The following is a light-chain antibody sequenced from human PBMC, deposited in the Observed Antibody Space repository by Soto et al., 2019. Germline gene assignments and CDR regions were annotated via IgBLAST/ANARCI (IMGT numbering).Light chain of an antibody. J-gene: IGKJ4*01. CDR3: QQYNNSPPLT. Sequence: EIVMTQSPATLSVSPGERATLSCRASQSVSSNLAWYQQKPGQAPRLLIYGASTRSTGIPARFSGSGSGTEFTLTISSRQSEDFGVYCCQQYNNSPPLTFGGGTKVEIK. V-gene: IGKV3D-15*01. CDR2: GAS. CDR1: QSVSSN.